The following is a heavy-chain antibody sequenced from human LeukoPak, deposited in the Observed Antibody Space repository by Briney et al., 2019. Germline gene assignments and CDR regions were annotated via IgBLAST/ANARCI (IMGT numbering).Heavy chain of an antibody. CDR2: ISAYNGNT. Sequence: ASVKVSCKASGGTFSSYAISWVRQAPGQGLEWMGWISAYNGNTNYAQKLQGRVTMTTDTSTSTAYMELSSLRSEDTAVYYCARRNYDSSGYYSFDPWGQGTLVTVSS. CDR3: ARRNYDSSGYYSFDP. J-gene: IGHJ5*02. V-gene: IGHV1-18*01. D-gene: IGHD3-22*01. CDR1: GGTFSSYA.